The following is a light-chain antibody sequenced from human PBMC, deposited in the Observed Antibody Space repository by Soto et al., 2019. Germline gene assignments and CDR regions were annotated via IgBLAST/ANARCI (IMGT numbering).Light chain of an antibody. CDR3: QQYNNWPLT. CDR2: GAS. CDR1: QSVSSK. J-gene: IGKJ4*01. Sequence: EIVMTQSPATLSVSPGERATLSCRASQSVSSKLAGYQQEPGQAPRLLIYGASTRATGIPASFSGSGSGTEFTLTISSLQSEDFAVYYCQQYNNWPLTFGGGTKVEIK. V-gene: IGKV3-15*01.